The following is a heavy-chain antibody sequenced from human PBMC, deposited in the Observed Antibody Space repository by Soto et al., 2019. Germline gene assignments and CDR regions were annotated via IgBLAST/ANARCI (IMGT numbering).Heavy chain of an antibody. CDR3: ATTREGYVSSGYFFGAFDI. D-gene: IGHD3-22*01. CDR1: GFTFSSYG. CDR2: ISYDGSNK. Sequence: GGSLRLSCAASGFTFSSYGMHWVRQAPGKGLEWVAVISYDGSNKYYADSVKGRFTISRDDSKNTLYLQMNSLRAEDTAVYYCATTREGYVSSGYFFGAFDIWGQGTMVTVSS. J-gene: IGHJ3*02. V-gene: IGHV3-30*03.